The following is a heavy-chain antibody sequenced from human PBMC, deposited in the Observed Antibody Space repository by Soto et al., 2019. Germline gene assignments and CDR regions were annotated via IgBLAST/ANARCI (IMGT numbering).Heavy chain of an antibody. V-gene: IGHV3-53*01. CDR2: IYSGGST. CDR1: GFTVSSNY. CDR3: VRGGGLYSSAFIDC. D-gene: IGHD6-19*01. J-gene: IGHJ4*02. Sequence: EVQLVESGGGLIQPGGSLRLSCAASGFTVSSNYMSWVRQAPGKGLEWVSVIYSGGSTYYADSVKGRFTISRDNSKNTLYLQMNRLRAEDTAVYYCVRGGGLYSSAFIDCWGQGTLVTVSS.